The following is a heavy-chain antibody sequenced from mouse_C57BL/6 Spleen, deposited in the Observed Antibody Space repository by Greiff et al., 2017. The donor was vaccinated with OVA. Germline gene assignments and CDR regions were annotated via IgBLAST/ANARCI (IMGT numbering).Heavy chain of an antibody. CDR2: ISSGSSTI. CDR1: GFTFSDYG. D-gene: IGHD1-1*01. Sequence: DVKLQESGGGLVKPGGSLKLSCAASGFTFSDYGMHWVRQAPEKGLEWVAYISSGSSTIYYADTVKGRFTISRDNAKNTLFLQMTSLRSEDTAMYYCARGDYYGSSPLGYFDVWGTGTTVTVSS. V-gene: IGHV5-17*01. CDR3: ARGDYYGSSPLGYFDV. J-gene: IGHJ1*03.